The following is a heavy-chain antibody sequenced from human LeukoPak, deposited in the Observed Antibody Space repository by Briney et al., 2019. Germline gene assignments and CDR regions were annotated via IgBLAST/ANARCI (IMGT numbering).Heavy chain of an antibody. CDR3: AAWTDRGYNF. J-gene: IGHJ4*02. CDR2: ISPDGSQK. Sequence: SLRLSCAASGFSFSGFWMNLVRQAPGKGLEWVANISPDGSQKRFVDSVMGRFTMSRDNAKSSLYLQMNSLRVEDTAVFYCAAWTDRGYNFWGQGTLVTVSS. CDR1: GFSFSGFW. D-gene: IGHD5-24*01. V-gene: IGHV3-7*01.